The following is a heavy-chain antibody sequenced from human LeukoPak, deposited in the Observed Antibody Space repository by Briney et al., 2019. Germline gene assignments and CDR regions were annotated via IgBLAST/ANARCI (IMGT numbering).Heavy chain of an antibody. CDR2: IYSSGST. CDR1: GGSINSYY. CDR3: ARGGNYDPAHSYYYQYMDV. Sequence: SETLSLTCTVSGGSINSYYWSWIRQPAGRGLEWIGRIYSSGSTNYISSLENRITISLDTSKNQFSLELTSVTAADTAVYYCARGGNYDPAHSYYYQYMDVWGKGTMVTVSS. J-gene: IGHJ6*03. D-gene: IGHD1-26*01. V-gene: IGHV4-4*07.